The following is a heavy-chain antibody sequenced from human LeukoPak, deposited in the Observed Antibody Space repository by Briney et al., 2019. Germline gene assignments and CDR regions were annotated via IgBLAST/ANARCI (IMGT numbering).Heavy chain of an antibody. V-gene: IGHV3-30*18. CDR1: GFTFSSYG. D-gene: IGHD1-14*01. CDR2: ISYDGSNK. J-gene: IGHJ3*02. CDR3: AKSRAPTADPDAFDI. Sequence: SGRSLRLSCAASGFTFSSYGMHWVRQAPGKGLEWVAVISYDGSNKYYADSVKGRFTISRDNSKKSLYLQLNSLKTEDTAVYYCAKSRAPTADPDAFDIWGQGTMVTVSS.